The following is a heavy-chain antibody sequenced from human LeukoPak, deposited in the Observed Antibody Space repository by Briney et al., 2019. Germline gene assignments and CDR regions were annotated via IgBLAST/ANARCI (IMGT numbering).Heavy chain of an antibody. J-gene: IGHJ4*02. CDR1: GFTFSSYA. V-gene: IGHV3-30-3*01. Sequence: PGRSLRLSCAASGFTFSSYAMHWVRQAPGKGLEWVAVISYDGSNKYYADSVKGRFTISRENSKNTLYLQMNSLRAEDTAVYYCARDREDGYNYYFDYWGQGTLVTVSS. D-gene: IGHD5-24*01. CDR3: ARDREDGYNYYFDY. CDR2: ISYDGSNK.